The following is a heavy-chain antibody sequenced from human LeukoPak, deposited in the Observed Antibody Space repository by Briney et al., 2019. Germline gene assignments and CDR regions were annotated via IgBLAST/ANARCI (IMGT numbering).Heavy chain of an antibody. J-gene: IGHJ6*02. CDR1: GFTFSDYY. CDR2: ISDTGDYT. V-gene: IGHV3-23*01. D-gene: IGHD5-24*01. Sequence: GGSLRLSCAASGFTFSDYYMNWVRQAPGKGLEGVSSISDTGDYTDHADSVKGRFTISRDNSKNTLYLLMNSLRAEDTAVYYCAKWRRSSPIGGMDVWGQGTTVTVSS. CDR3: AKWRRSSPIGGMDV.